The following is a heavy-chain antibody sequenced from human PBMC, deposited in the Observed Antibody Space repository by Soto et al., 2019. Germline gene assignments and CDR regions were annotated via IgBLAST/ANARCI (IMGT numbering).Heavy chain of an antibody. CDR2: IYSGSAT. CDR1: GFTVSDTY. V-gene: IGHV3-53*02. D-gene: IGHD6-19*01. Sequence: EVRLVETGGGLIQPGGSLRLSCAASGFTVSDTYMNWVRQAPGKGLEWVSVIYSGSATYYADPVKGRFTISRDNSKNTMFLQMSSLRVDDTAVYYCARGKSGWLTFDYWGQGILVTVSS. CDR3: ARGKSGWLTFDY. J-gene: IGHJ4*02.